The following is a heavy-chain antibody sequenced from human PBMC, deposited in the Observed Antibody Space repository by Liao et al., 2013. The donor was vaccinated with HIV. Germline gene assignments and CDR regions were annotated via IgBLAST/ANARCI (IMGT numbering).Heavy chain of an antibody. CDR3: ARSPFRSGPFDY. CDR1: GGSISSGSYY. CDR2: IYTSGST. J-gene: IGHJ4*02. V-gene: IGHV4-61*02. Sequence: QVQLQESGPGLVKPSQTLSLTCTVSGGSISSGSYYWSWIRQPAGKGLEWIGRIYTSGSTNYNPSLKSRVTISVDTSKNQFSLKLTSVTAADTAVYYCARSPFRSGPFDYWGQGTLVTVSS.